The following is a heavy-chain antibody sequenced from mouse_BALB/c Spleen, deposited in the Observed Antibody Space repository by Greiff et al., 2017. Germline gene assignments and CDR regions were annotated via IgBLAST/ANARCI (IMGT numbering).Heavy chain of an antibody. V-gene: IGHV3-2*02. CDR1: GYSITSDYA. CDR3: ARSLSLTSSDY. J-gene: IGHJ4*01. Sequence: EVKLVESGPGLVKPSQSLSLTCTVTGYSITSDYAWNWIRQFPGNKLEWMGYISYSGSTSYNPSLKSRISITRDTSKNQFFLQLNSVTTEDTATYYCARSLSLTSSDYWGQGTSVTVSS. CDR2: ISYSGST. D-gene: IGHD1-2*01.